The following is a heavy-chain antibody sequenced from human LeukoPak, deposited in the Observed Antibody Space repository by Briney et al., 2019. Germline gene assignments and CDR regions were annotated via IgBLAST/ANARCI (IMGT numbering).Heavy chain of an antibody. D-gene: IGHD1-7*01. CDR3: AKGGTGATRDDTFDI. V-gene: IGHV3-21*01. Sequence: GGSLRLSCAASGFTFSSYAMSWVRQAPGKGLEWVSSISSGSSHIFYADSVKGRFTISRENARNSLYLQMNSLRAEDTAVYYCAKGGTGATRDDTFDIWGQGTMVTVSS. CDR2: ISSGSSHI. CDR1: GFTFSSYA. J-gene: IGHJ3*02.